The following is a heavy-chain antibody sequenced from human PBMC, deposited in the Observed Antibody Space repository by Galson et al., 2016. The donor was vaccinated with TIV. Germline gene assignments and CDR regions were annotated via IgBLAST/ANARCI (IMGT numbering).Heavy chain of an antibody. Sequence: SLRLSCAASGFTFSDYYMNWIRQAPAKGLEWVSFIGHSGNNIYYADSVKGRFTISSDNAKNLLYLHMNSLRAEDTAVYYCASGWGLGIVATLFDKWGQGTLVTVSS. CDR3: ASGWGLGIVATLFDK. D-gene: IGHD2-21*01. J-gene: IGHJ4*02. V-gene: IGHV3-11*04. CDR2: IGHSGNNI. CDR1: GFTFSDYY.